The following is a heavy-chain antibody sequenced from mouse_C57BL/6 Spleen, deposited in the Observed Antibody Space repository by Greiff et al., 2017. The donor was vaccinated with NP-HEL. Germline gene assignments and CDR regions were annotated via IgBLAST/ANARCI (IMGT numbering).Heavy chain of an antibody. CDR1: GFTFSDYY. Sequence: EVQLVESEGGLVQPGSSMKLSCTASGFTFSDYYMAWVRQVPEKGLEWVANINYDGSSTYYLDSLKSRFIISRDNAKNILYLQMSSLKSEDTATYYCARDGYYGSSYEEFDYWGKGTTLTVSS. CDR3: ARDGYYGSSYEEFDY. D-gene: IGHD1-1*01. J-gene: IGHJ2*01. CDR2: INYDGSST. V-gene: IGHV5-16*01.